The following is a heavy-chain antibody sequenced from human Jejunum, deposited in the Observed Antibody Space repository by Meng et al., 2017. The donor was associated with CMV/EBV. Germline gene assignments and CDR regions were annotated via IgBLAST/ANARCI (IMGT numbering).Heavy chain of an antibody. CDR1: IRSRAYY. CDR3: ARTQDCSSTSCYTGFDP. CDR2: IYSSERT. V-gene: IGHV4-30-4*08. J-gene: IGHJ5*02. Sequence: IRSRAYYWGWVRQPPGKGLEWMGFIYSSERTYYNPSLASRLTISVDTSNNQFSLTLSSVTAADTAVYYCARTQDCSSTSCYTGFDPWGQGTLVTVSS. D-gene: IGHD2-2*01.